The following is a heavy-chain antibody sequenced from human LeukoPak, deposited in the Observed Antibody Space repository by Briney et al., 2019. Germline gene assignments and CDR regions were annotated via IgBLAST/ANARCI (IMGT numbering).Heavy chain of an antibody. CDR3: ARSVGGAARRLADDAFDI. CDR2: ISSSGSTI. J-gene: IGHJ3*02. V-gene: IGHV3-11*01. CDR1: GFTFSDYY. Sequence: GGSLRLSCAASGFTFSDYYMSWIRQAPGKGLEWVSYISSSGSTIYYADSVKGRFTISRDNAKNSLYLQMNSLRAEDTAVYYCARSVGGAARRLADDAFDIWGQGTMVIVSS. D-gene: IGHD6-6*01.